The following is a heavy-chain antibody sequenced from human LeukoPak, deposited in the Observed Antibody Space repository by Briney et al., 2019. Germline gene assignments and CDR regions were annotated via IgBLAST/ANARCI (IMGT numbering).Heavy chain of an antibody. Sequence: GGSLRLSCAASGFTFSSYSMNWVRQAPGKGLEWVSSISSSSSYIYYADSVEGRFTISRDNAKNLLYLQMNSLRAEDTAVYYCARDARVSSTSCPGYWGQGTLVTVSS. CDR1: GFTFSSYS. V-gene: IGHV3-21*01. CDR3: ARDARVSSTSCPGY. CDR2: ISSSSSYI. D-gene: IGHD2-2*01. J-gene: IGHJ4*02.